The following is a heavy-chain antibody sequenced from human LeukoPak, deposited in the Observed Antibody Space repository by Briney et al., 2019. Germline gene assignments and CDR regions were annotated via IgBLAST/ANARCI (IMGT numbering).Heavy chain of an antibody. D-gene: IGHD2-2*02. CDR1: GFTFSSYA. V-gene: IGHV3-23*01. CDR3: AKDQYQLLYET. CDR2: ISGSGGST. J-gene: IGHJ5*02. Sequence: GASLRLSCAASGFTFSSYAMSWVRQAPGKGLEWVSAISGSGGSTYYADSVKGGFTISRDNSKNTLYLQMNSLRAEDTAVYYCAKDQYQLLYETWGQGTLVTVSS.